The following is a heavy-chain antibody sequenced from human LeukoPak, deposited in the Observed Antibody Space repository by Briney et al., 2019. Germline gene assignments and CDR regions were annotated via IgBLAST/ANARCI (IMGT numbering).Heavy chain of an antibody. D-gene: IGHD1-26*01. CDR1: GGSISSYY. CDR3: ARDVGDGMDV. J-gene: IGHJ6*04. CDR2: IYYSGST. V-gene: IGHV4-59*01. Sequence: SETLSPTCTVSGGSISSYYWSWIRQPPGKGLEWIGYIYYSGSTNYNPSLKSRVTISVDTSKNQFSLKLSSVTAADTAVYYCARDVGDGMDVWGKGTTVTVSS.